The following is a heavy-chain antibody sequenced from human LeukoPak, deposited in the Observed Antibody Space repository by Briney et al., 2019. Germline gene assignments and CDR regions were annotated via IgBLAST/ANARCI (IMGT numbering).Heavy chain of an antibody. CDR1: GFTFNNYN. CDR3: AKDRYSSIGSWFDP. CDR2: ISSGSTTI. D-gene: IGHD6-13*01. J-gene: IGHJ5*02. Sequence: GGSLRLSCAASGFTFNNYNINWVRQAPGKGLEWVSYISSGSTTIYYADSVKGRFTISRDNAKNSLYLQMNSLRAEDMALYYCAKDRYSSIGSWFDPWGQGTLVTVSS. V-gene: IGHV3-48*04.